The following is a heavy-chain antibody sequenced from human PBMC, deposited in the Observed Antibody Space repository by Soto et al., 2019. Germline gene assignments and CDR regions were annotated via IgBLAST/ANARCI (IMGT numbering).Heavy chain of an antibody. CDR1: GGSISSYY. Sequence: SETLSLTCTVSGGSISSYYWSWIRQPPGKGLEWIGYIYYSGITDYNPSLKSRVTISVDTSKSQFSLKLSSVTAADTAVYYCVRVYGLDVWGQGTTVTVSS. J-gene: IGHJ6*02. CDR2: IYYSGIT. V-gene: IGHV4-59*08. CDR3: VRVYGLDV.